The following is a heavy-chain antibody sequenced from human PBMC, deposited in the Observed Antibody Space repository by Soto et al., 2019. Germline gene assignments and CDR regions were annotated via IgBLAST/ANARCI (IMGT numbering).Heavy chain of an antibody. V-gene: IGHV4-61*01. CDR2: IYYSGST. J-gene: IGHJ4*02. D-gene: IGHD2-15*01. CDR3: ARLVVVVAATGGFDY. Sequence: SETLSLTCTVSGGSVSSGSYYWSWIRQPPGKGLEWIGYIYYSGSTNYNPSLKSRVTISVDTSKNQFSLKLSSVTAADTAVYYCARLVVVVAATGGFDYWGQGTLVTVSS. CDR1: GGSVSSGSYY.